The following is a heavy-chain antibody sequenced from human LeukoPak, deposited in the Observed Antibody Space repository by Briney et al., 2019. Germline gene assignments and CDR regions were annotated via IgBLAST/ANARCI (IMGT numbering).Heavy chain of an antibody. CDR1: GYSFTTYW. CDR3: ARRAASSPWNYLEY. V-gene: IGHV5-51*01. J-gene: IGHJ4*02. CDR2: IYPGDSDT. Sequence: GESLKISCKGSGYSFTTYWIGWVRQMPGKGLEWMGIIYPGDSDTRYSPSFQGQVSISADKSFSTAYLQWSSLKASDTAMYYCARRAASSPWNYLEYWGQGTLVTVSS. D-gene: IGHD6-25*01.